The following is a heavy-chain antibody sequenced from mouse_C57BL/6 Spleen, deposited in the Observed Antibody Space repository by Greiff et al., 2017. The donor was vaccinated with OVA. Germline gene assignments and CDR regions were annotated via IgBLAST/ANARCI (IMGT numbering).Heavy chain of an antibody. Sequence: EVQLQQSGPELVKPGASVKISCKASGYTFTDYYMNWVKQSHGKSLEWIGDINPNNGGTSYNQKFKGKATLTVDKSSSTAYMELRSLTSEDSAVYYCARYIFADYYGSSYDYWGQGTTLTVSS. CDR1: GYTFTDYY. V-gene: IGHV1-26*01. D-gene: IGHD1-1*01. J-gene: IGHJ2*01. CDR3: ARYIFADYYGSSYDY. CDR2: INPNNGGT.